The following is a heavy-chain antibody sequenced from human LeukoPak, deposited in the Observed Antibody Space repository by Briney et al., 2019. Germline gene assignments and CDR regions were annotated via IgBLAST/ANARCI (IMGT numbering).Heavy chain of an antibody. CDR1: GFTFNSYA. CDR3: ARDLGTYSVSGPGGY. Sequence: GGSLRLSCAASGFTFNSYAIHWVRQAPGKGLDWVADISYDGSKTYYADSVRGRFVVSRDNSKNTLYLRMNSLRVEDTAVYYCARDLGTYSVSGPGGYWGQGALVTVSS. J-gene: IGHJ4*02. V-gene: IGHV3-30*09. D-gene: IGHD6-19*01. CDR2: ISYDGSKT.